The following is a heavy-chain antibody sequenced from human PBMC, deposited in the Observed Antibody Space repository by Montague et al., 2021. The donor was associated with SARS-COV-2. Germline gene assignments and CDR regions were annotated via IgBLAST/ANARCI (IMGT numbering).Heavy chain of an antibody. D-gene: IGHD3-22*01. J-gene: IGHJ6*02. CDR2: INYSGST. CDR3: ARGGGYYNYGLDV. V-gene: IGHV4-59*01. CDR1: GGSISNYY. Sequence: SETLSLTCTVSGGSISNYYWSWIRHPPGRGLEWIGYINYSGSTDYSPSLKSRVTISLDTSKNQFSLKVTSVTAADTAVYYCARGGGYYNYGLDVWGPGTTVTVSS.